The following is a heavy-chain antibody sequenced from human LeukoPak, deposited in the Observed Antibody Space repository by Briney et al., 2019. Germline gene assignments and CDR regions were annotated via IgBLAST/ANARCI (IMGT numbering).Heavy chain of an antibody. J-gene: IGHJ4*02. V-gene: IGHV3-53*01. CDR2: IYSGGST. CDR3: AKDLFKGGSCYSV. D-gene: IGHD2-15*01. Sequence: PGGSLRLSCAASGFTVSSNYMSWVRQAPGKGLEWVSVIYSGGSTYYADSVKGRFTISRDNSKNTLYLQMNSLRAEDTAVYYCAKDLFKGGSCYSVWGQGTLVTVSS. CDR1: GFTVSSNY.